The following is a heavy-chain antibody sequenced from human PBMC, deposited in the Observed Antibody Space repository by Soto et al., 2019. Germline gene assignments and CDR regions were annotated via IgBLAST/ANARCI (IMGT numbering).Heavy chain of an antibody. V-gene: IGHV4-31*03. Sequence: QVQLEESGRGLVKPSQTLSLTCTVSGGCIRNSCYYGTWIRQFPGKGLEWLGYIFHTGNTYYNPSLTTRHSNPAHTSKNQFYLRPSSVTAADTAVYYCAPCGNTYGKAFDIWGQGTLVTVSA. J-gene: IGHJ3*02. CDR1: GGCIRNSCYY. CDR3: APCGNTYGKAFDI. D-gene: IGHD5-18*01. CDR2: IFHTGNT.